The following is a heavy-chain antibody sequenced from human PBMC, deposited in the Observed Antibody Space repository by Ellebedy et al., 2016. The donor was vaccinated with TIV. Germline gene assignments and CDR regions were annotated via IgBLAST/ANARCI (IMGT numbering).Heavy chain of an antibody. CDR2: FYYDGST. V-gene: IGHV4-39*01. CDR1: GGYISITSYY. D-gene: IGHD6-19*01. J-gene: IGHJ4*02. CDR3: ARRSSYWSAFDF. Sequence: MPSETLSLTCTVSGGYISITSYYWGWISQPPGKGLEWIGRFYYDGSTYYNPSLKSRVTISKDTSTNQFSLKLTSVTAADPAVYYCARRSSYWSAFDFWGQGTLATVSS.